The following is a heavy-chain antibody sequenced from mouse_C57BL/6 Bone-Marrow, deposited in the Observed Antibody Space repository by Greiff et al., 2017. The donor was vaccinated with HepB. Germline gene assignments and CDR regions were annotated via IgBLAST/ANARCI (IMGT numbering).Heavy chain of an antibody. CDR3: TREDGSSSYYAMDY. CDR2: ISSGGDYI. D-gene: IGHD1-1*01. V-gene: IGHV5-9-1*02. J-gene: IGHJ4*01. Sequence: VQLKESGEGLVKPGGSLKLSCAASGFTFSSYAMSWVRQTPEKRLEWVAYISSGGDYIYYADTVKGRFTISRDNARNTLYLQMSSLKSEDTAMYYCTREDGSSSYYAMDYWGQGTSVTVSS. CDR1: GFTFSSYA.